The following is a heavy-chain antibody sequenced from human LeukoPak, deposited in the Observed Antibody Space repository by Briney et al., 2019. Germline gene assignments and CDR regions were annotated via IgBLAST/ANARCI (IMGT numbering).Heavy chain of an antibody. CDR2: IYHSGST. V-gene: IGHV4-30-2*01. D-gene: IGHD2-15*01. CDR3: ARVFCSGGSCYSSTRNWFGP. Sequence: SQTLSLTCAVSGGSISSGGYSWSWIRQPPGKGLEWIGYIYHSGSTYYNPSLKSRVTISVGRSKNQFSLKLSSVTAADTAVYYCARVFCSGGSCYSSTRNWFGPWGQGTLVTVSS. J-gene: IGHJ5*02. CDR1: GGSISSGGYS.